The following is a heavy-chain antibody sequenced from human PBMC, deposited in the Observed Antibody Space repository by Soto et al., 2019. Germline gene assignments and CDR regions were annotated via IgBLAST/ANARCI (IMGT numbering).Heavy chain of an antibody. CDR3: AREGFCSSGSCALYSHEYFGMDV. CDR2: INTYNSNT. Sequence: ASVKVSCKASGYTFSRYGISWVLQSPLQGLEWVGCINTYNSNTKYAQKLEGRVSMTTATYTSTVYMELRSLTSDDTAVYYCAREGFCSSGSCALYSHEYFGMDVWGQGTTVTVS. J-gene: IGHJ6*02. D-gene: IGHD2-15*01. V-gene: IGHV1-18*01. CDR1: GYTFSRYG.